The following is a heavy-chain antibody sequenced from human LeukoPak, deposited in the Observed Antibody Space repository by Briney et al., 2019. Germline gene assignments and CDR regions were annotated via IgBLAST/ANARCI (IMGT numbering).Heavy chain of an antibody. V-gene: IGHV4-30-4*01. CDR3: ARDPRRAMDV. CDR1: GGSFSGYY. J-gene: IGHJ6*02. CDR2: IYYSGST. Sequence: SETLSLTCAVYGGSFSGYYWSWIRQPPGKGLEWIGYIYYSGSTYYNPSLKSRVTISVDTSKNQFSLKLSSVTAADTAVYYCARDPRRAMDVWGQGTTVTVSS. D-gene: IGHD6-6*01.